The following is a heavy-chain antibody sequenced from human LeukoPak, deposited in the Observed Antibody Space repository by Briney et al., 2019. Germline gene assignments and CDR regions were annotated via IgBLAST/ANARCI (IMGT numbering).Heavy chain of an antibody. CDR1: GFTFSSYG. CDR2: ISGSGGST. Sequence: GGSLRLSCAASGFTFSSYGMSWVRQAPGKGLEWVSAISGSGGSTYYADSVKGRFTISRDNAKNSLYLQMNSLRAEDTAVYYCARVEVGATTFYYYYYMDVWGKGTTVTVSS. D-gene: IGHD1-26*01. V-gene: IGHV3-23*01. CDR3: ARVEVGATTFYYYYYMDV. J-gene: IGHJ6*03.